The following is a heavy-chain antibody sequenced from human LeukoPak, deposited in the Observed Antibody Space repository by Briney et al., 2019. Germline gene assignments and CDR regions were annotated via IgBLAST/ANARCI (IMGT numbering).Heavy chain of an antibody. CDR3: AKQLGYCSDGSCYFPY. Sequence: GGSLRLSCAASGFTFNTYTMNWVRQAPGKGLEWVSYISGSSGIIDYADSVRGRFTISRDNAKNSLYLQMNSLRAEDTAVYYCAKQLGYCSDGSCYFPYWGQGTLVTVSS. J-gene: IGHJ4*02. V-gene: IGHV3-48*01. CDR2: ISGSSGII. D-gene: IGHD2-15*01. CDR1: GFTFNTYT.